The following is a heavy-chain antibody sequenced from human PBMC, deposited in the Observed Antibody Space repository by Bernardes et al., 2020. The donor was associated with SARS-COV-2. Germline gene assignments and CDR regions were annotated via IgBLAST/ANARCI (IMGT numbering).Heavy chain of an antibody. J-gene: IGHJ6*02. CDR2: INHSGST. D-gene: IGHD2-15*01. Sequence: SETLSLTCAVYGGSFSGYYWSWIRQPPGKGLEWIGEINHSGSTNYNPSLKSRVTISVDTSKNQFSLKLSSVTAADTAVYYCARGQLVVVAATADYYYYYGMDVWGQGTTVTVSS. CDR1: GGSFSGYY. CDR3: ARGQLVVVAATADYYYYYGMDV. V-gene: IGHV4-34*01.